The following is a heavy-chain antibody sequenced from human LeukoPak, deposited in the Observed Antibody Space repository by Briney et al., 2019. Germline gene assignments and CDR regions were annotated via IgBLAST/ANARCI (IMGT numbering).Heavy chain of an antibody. J-gene: IGHJ6*02. CDR3: ARYCSGGSCYYYYYYGMDV. CDR1: GFTFSSYS. CDR2: ISSSSSYI. D-gene: IGHD2-15*01. V-gene: IGHV3-21*01. Sequence: PGGSLRLSCAASGFTFSSYSMNWVRQAPGKGLEWVSSISSSSSYIYYADSVKGRFTISRDNAKNSLYLQMNSLRAEDTAVYYCARYCSGGSCYYYYYYGMDVWGQGTTVTVSS.